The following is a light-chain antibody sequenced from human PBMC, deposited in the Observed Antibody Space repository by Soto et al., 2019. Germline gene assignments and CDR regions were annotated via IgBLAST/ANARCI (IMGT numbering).Light chain of an antibody. CDR1: QGIGNF. CDR2: AAA. Sequence: DIQMTQSPSSLSASVGDRVTVTCRASQGIGNFLAWYQQQPGKVPKVLIYAAATLQSGVPSRFSGSGSGTDFTLSIISLLPEDAVTLYWQWYNCVLPVTFCPGTKVHL. V-gene: IGKV1-27*01. J-gene: IGKJ3*01. CDR3: QWYNCVLPVT.